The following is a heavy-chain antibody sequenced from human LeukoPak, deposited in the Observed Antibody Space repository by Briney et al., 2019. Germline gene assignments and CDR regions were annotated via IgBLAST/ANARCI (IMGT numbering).Heavy chain of an antibody. CDR2: ICPDGTVT. CDR3: VRDFRSADY. CDR1: GFTFSTYC. V-gene: IGHV3-74*01. Sequence: GGSLRLSCAASGFTFSTYCMHWVRQAPGKGPMWVSRICPDGTVTNYADSVKARFIISRDNARNTVYLQMNSLGVEDTAVYYCVRDFRSADYWGQGTLVTVSS. J-gene: IGHJ4*02.